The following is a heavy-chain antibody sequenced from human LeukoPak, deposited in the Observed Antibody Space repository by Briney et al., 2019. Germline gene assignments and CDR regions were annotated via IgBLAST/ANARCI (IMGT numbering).Heavy chain of an antibody. V-gene: IGHV3-7*01. D-gene: IGHD3-10*01. CDR2: IKQDGSEK. J-gene: IGHJ4*02. CDR1: GFTFSSYW. Sequence: PAGGSLRLPCAASGFTFSSYWMSWVRQAPGKGLEWVANIKQDGSEKYYVDSVKGRFTISRDNAKNSLYLQMNSLTVEDMAVYYCVRERFHGSGAPKFDYWGQGTLVTVPS. CDR3: VRERFHGSGAPKFDY.